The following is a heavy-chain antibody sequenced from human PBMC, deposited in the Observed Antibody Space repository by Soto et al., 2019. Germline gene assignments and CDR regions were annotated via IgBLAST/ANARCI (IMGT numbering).Heavy chain of an antibody. J-gene: IGHJ4*02. CDR1: GFAFSNYA. V-gene: IGHV3-64D*06. CDR3: VKDRYVDY. Sequence: GSLRLSCSVFGFAFSNYAMHWVCQAPGKGLQYVSSISSNGGSTYYADSVKGRFTISRDNSKNTLYLQMSSLRVEDTAVYYCVKDRYVDYWGQGNLVTVS. CDR2: ISSNGGST.